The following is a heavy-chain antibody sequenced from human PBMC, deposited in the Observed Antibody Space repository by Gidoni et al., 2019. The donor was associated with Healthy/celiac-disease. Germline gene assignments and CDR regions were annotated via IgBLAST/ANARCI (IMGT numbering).Heavy chain of an antibody. CDR2: IIPIFGTA. V-gene: IGHV1-69*01. CDR1: GGTFSSYA. D-gene: IGHD2-2*01. Sequence: QVQLVQSGAEVKKPGSSVKVSCKASGGTFSSYAISWVRQAPGQGLEWMGGIIPIFGTANYAQKFQGRVTITADESTSTAYMELSSLRSEDTAVYYCAREGVVVVPAAYNWFDPWGQGTLVTVSS. J-gene: IGHJ5*02. CDR3: AREGVVVVPAAYNWFDP.